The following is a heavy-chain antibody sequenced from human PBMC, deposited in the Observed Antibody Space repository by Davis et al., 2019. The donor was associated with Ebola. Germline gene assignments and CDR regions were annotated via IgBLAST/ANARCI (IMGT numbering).Heavy chain of an antibody. Sequence: GESLKTPCESSGYTITNNRIAPVRQLPLKGLEGDGIIYPCDYDTRYSPSFQGQVTISADRSINTAYLQWRSLRPSDTAIYYCARHGAGGRKEPPYYFVSWGQGTVVTVSS. J-gene: IGHJ4*01. D-gene: IGHD1-26*01. CDR1: GYTITNNR. CDR3: ARHGAGGRKEPPYYFVS. V-gene: IGHV5-51*01. CDR2: IYPCDYDT.